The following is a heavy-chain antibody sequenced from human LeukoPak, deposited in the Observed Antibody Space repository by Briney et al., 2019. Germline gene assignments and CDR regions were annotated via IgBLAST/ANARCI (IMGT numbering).Heavy chain of an antibody. Sequence: GGSLRLSCGASGFTFSDYYMSWIRQAPGKGLEWVSYISSSGSTIYYADSVKGRFTISRDNAKNSLYLQMNSLRAEDTAVYYCARAPASTVTTWDYYYYMDVWGKGTTVTVSS. CDR2: ISSSGSTI. CDR1: GFTFSDYY. CDR3: ARAPASTVTTWDYYYYMDV. J-gene: IGHJ6*03. D-gene: IGHD4-17*01. V-gene: IGHV3-11*04.